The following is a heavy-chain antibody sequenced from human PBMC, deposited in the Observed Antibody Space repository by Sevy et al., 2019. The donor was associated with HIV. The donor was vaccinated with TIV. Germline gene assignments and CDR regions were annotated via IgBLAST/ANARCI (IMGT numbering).Heavy chain of an antibody. D-gene: IGHD2-8*01. CDR3: AREAGYCSNGVCYTGWFDP. Sequence: SDTLSLTCAVSGGSVSSDNYYWTWIRQHPGKGLEWIGYIYDLGSTSSNPSLKSRVTISVDTSKNQFSLKLRSVTAADTAVYFCAREAGYCSNGVCYTGWFDPWGQGTLVTVSS. V-gene: IGHV4-31*11. CDR2: IYDLGST. J-gene: IGHJ5*02. CDR1: GGSVSSDNYY.